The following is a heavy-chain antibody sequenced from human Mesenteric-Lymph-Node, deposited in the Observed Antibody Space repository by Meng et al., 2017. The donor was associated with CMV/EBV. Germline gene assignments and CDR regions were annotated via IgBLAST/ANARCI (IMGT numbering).Heavy chain of an antibody. CDR3: ARDRNGLDY. Sequence: SETLSLTCTVSGGSVSSGSYYWSWIRQPPGKGLEWFGYIYYSGSTNYNPSLKSRVTISVDTSKNQFSLKLSSVTAADTAVYYCARDRNGLDYWGQGTLVTVSS. J-gene: IGHJ4*02. CDR2: IYYSGST. V-gene: IGHV4-61*01. D-gene: IGHD3-3*01. CDR1: GGSVSSGSYY.